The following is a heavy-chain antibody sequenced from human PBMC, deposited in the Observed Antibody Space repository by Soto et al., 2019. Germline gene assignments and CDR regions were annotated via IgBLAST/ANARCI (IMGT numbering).Heavy chain of an antibody. V-gene: IGHV1-69*01. J-gene: IGHJ4*02. CDR1: GGTFNTYA. Sequence: QMQLVQSVAEVKERGSSVKISCKTSGGTFNTYALTWVRQAPGQGLEWIGGIIPIFGIKNVAQRFQGRVTINADESLTTAYMEMTSLRSVDTAVYYCAKEAGDHWGQGTLVTVSS. D-gene: IGHD3-10*01. CDR3: AKEAGDH. CDR2: IIPIFGIK.